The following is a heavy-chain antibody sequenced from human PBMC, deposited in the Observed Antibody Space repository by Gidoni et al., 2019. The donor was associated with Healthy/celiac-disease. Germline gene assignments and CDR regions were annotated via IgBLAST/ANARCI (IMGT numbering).Heavy chain of an antibody. J-gene: IGHJ4*02. CDR2: ISSSSSYI. CDR3: ARVGEHYDILTGYPDY. V-gene: IGHV3-21*01. CDR1: GFTFSSYS. D-gene: IGHD3-9*01. Sequence: EVQLVESGGGLVKPGGSLRLSCAASGFTFSSYSMNWVRQAPGKGLEWVSSISSSSSYIYYADSVKGRFTISRDNAKNSLYLQMNSLRAEDTAVYYCARVGEHYDILTGYPDYWGQGTLVTVSS.